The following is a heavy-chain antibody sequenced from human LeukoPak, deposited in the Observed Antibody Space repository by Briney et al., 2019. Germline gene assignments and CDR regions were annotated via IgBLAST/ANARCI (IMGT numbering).Heavy chain of an antibody. V-gene: IGHV3-23*01. Sequence: GGTLRLSCASSGFTFSSYGMSWVRQAPGKGLEWVSGISGSGDSTNNADSVKGRFTISRDNSKNTLYLQMNSLRAEDTAVYYCAKAAAGGYIYGDYWGQGTLVTVSS. CDR1: GFTFSSYG. J-gene: IGHJ4*02. D-gene: IGHD5-18*01. CDR2: ISGSGDST. CDR3: AKAAAGGYIYGDY.